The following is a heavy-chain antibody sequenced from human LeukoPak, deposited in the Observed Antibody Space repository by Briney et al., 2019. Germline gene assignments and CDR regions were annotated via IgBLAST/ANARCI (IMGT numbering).Heavy chain of an antibody. CDR3: AKDSGGYYGSGSYSTD. J-gene: IGHJ4*02. CDR2: ISWNSGSI. D-gene: IGHD3-10*01. CDR1: GFTFDDYA. V-gene: IGHV3-9*01. Sequence: GGSLRLSCAASGFTFDDYAMHWVRQAPGKGLEWVSGISWNSGSIGYADSVKGRFTISRDNAKNSLYLQMNSLRAEDTALYYCAKDSGGYYGSGSYSTDWGQGTLVTLSS.